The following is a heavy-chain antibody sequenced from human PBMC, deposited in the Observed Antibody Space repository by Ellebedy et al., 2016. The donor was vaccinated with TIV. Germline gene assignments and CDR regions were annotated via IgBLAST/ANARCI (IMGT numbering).Heavy chain of an antibody. D-gene: IGHD1-14*01. Sequence: MPSETLFLTCAAYGGSFSGHYWSWIRQPPGKGLEWIGEINDSGTTKYNPSLVSRVTISLDMPKNQFSLKLTSVTAADTAVYYCARAGPYPFDYWGQGTLVTVSS. J-gene: IGHJ4*02. CDR3: ARAGPYPFDY. CDR2: INDSGTT. V-gene: IGHV4-34*01. CDR1: GGSFSGHY.